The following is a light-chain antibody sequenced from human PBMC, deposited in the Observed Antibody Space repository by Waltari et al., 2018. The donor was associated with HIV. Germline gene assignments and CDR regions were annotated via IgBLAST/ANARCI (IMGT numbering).Light chain of an antibody. J-gene: IGKJ2*01. CDR2: GAS. V-gene: IGKV1-8*01. Sequence: AIRMTPSPPSRAASIGDRGTITCRASQDISNYVAWYQQILGKAPKLLVHGASTLQSGVPSRFTGSASGTTFTLTIGCLQSEDLATYYCHHYSTYPSTFGRGTKVEIK. CDR3: HHYSTYPST. CDR1: QDISNY.